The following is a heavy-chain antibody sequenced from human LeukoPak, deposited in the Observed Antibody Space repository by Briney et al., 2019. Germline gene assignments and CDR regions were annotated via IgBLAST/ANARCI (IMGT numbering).Heavy chain of an antibody. V-gene: IGHV3-30*04. Sequence: GGSLRLSCAASGFTFGSYAMHWVRQAPGKGLEWVAVISYDGSNKYYADSVKGRFTISRDNSKNTLYLQMNSLRAEDTAVYYCAKGPWLAYPYYFDYWGQGTLVTVSS. CDR3: AKGPWLAYPYYFDY. J-gene: IGHJ4*02. CDR2: ISYDGSNK. D-gene: IGHD6-19*01. CDR1: GFTFGSYA.